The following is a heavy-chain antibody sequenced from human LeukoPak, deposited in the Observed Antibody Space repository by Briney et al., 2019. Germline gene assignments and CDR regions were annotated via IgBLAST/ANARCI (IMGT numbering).Heavy chain of an antibody. CDR3: ARVKNRRSSWYFLSGNYFDY. Sequence: KSSETLSLTCAVYGGSFSGYYWSWIRQPPGKGLEWIGEINHSGSTNYNPSLKSRVTISVDTSKNQFSLKLSSVTAADTAVYYCARVKNRRSSWYFLSGNYFDYWGQGTLVTVSS. J-gene: IGHJ4*02. CDR2: INHSGST. V-gene: IGHV4-34*01. CDR1: GGSFSGYY. D-gene: IGHD6-13*01.